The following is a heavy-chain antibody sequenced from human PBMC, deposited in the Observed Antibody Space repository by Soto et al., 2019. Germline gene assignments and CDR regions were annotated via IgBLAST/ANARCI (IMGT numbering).Heavy chain of an antibody. Sequence: GGSLRLSCAASGFTVSTNDMSWVRQAPGKGLEWVSVLYTGGSTYYADSVKGRFTISRDNSKNTLSLQMNSLRAEDTAVYYCARDSGLYGFDYWGQGTLVTVSS. J-gene: IGHJ4*02. CDR1: GFTVSTND. CDR2: LYTGGST. CDR3: ARDSGLYGFDY. D-gene: IGHD3-3*01. V-gene: IGHV3-53*01.